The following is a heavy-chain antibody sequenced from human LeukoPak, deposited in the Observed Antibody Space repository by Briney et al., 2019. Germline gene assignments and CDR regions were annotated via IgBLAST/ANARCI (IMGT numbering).Heavy chain of an antibody. CDR1: GYTFTSYG. Sequence: GASVKVSCKASGYTFTSYGISWVRQAPGQGLEWMGGIIPIFGTANYAQKFQGRVTITADESTSTAYMELSSLRSEDTAVYYCARDYCSSTSCYAFDYWGQGTLVTVSS. CDR2: IIPIFGTA. D-gene: IGHD2-2*01. V-gene: IGHV1-69*13. CDR3: ARDYCSSTSCYAFDY. J-gene: IGHJ4*02.